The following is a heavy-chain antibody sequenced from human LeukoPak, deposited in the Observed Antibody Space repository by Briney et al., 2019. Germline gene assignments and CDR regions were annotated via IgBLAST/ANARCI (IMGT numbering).Heavy chain of an antibody. CDR3: ARAAFRPWPDFDY. Sequence: GASVKVSCKASGYTFTSYDINWVRQATGQGLEWMGWINPNSGGTNSAQKFQGRVTMTRDTSISTAYMELSSLTSDDTAVYYCARAAFRPWPDFDYWGQGTLVTVSS. D-gene: IGHD2-15*01. V-gene: IGHV1-2*02. J-gene: IGHJ4*02. CDR2: INPNSGGT. CDR1: GYTFTSYD.